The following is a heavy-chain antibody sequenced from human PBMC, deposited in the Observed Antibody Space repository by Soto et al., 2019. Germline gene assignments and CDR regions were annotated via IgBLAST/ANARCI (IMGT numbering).Heavy chain of an antibody. CDR1: GGSISSSNW. V-gene: IGHV4-4*02. CDR2: IYHSGST. Sequence: QVQLQESGPGLVKPSGTLSLTCAVSGGSISSSNWWSWVRQPPGKGLEWIGEIYHSGSTNYNPSLKSRVTISVDKSKNQFSLKLSSVTAADTAVYYCARAMGAGSSPPTAVFNYYYGMDVWGQGTTVTVSS. D-gene: IGHD6-6*01. J-gene: IGHJ6*02. CDR3: ARAMGAGSSPPTAVFNYYYGMDV.